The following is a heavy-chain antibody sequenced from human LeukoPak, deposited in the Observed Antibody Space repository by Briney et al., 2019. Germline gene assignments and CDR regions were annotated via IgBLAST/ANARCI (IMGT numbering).Heavy chain of an antibody. V-gene: IGHV4-39*01. CDR2: IYYSGSS. D-gene: IGHD5-24*01. J-gene: IGHJ4*02. CDR3: ARHRSGWLQSSFDY. CDR1: GGSISSSSSY. Sequence: SGTLSLTCSVSGGSISSSSSYWGWIRQPPGKGLEWIGSIYYSGSSFDNPALKSRVTISVDTSKNQFSLKLSSVTAADTAVYYCARHRSGWLQSSFDYWGQGTLVTVSS.